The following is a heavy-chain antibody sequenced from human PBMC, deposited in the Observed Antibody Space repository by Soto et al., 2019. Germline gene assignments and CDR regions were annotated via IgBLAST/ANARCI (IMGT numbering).Heavy chain of an antibody. CDR1: GFTFSDYY. D-gene: IGHD3-22*01. CDR2: ITRSSSNT. Sequence: GGSLRLSCAASGFTFSDYYMSWIRQAPGKGLEWVSYITRSSSNTNYADSVKGRFTISRDNARNSLYLQVNSLRAEDTAVYYCARVINHYDSSGYWATPDAFDIWGQGTMVTVSS. CDR3: ARVINHYDSSGYWATPDAFDI. J-gene: IGHJ3*02. V-gene: IGHV3-11*05.